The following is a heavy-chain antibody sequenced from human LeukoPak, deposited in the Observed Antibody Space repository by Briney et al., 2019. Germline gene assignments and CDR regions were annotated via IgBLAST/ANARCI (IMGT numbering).Heavy chain of an antibody. D-gene: IGHD3-16*01. CDR3: ARGIGAADF. CDR1: GGSFSGYY. V-gene: IGHV4-34*01. CDR2: IYHSGST. J-gene: IGHJ4*02. Sequence: SETLSLTCAVYGGSFSGYYWSWIRQPPGKGLEWIGYIYHSGSTYYNPSLRSRVTMSVDKSKDQLSLKLSSVTAADTAVYYCARGIGAADFWGQGILVTVSS.